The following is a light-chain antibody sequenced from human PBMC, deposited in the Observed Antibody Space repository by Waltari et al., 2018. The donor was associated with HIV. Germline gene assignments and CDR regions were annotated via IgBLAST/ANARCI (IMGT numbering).Light chain of an antibody. Sequence: QPVVTQESSLTVSPGGTVILTCASSAGVVTRGHCPYWFQLRPGQAPKSLIFDSNNRYPWTPARFAGSFLGGKAALTLTGAQPEDEAAYYCLLSLDGTWVFGGGT. CDR3: LLSLDGTWV. CDR1: AGVVTRGHC. V-gene: IGLV7-46*01. J-gene: IGLJ3*02. CDR2: DSN.